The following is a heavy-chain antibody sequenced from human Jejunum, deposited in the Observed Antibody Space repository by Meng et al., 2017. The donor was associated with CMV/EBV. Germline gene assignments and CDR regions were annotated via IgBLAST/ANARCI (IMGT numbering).Heavy chain of an antibody. CDR3: AKGWAETRFSSYWYFDL. V-gene: IGHV3-33*06. J-gene: IGHJ2*01. CDR1: RSYG. CDR2: IWNDDSNR. Sequence: RSYGMHWVRQAPGKGLEWGAVIWNDDSNRYYVDSVKDRFTISRDNSKNTLYLQMNSLRAEDTAVYYCAKGWAETRFSSYWYFDLWGRGTLVTVSS. D-gene: IGHD3-3*01.